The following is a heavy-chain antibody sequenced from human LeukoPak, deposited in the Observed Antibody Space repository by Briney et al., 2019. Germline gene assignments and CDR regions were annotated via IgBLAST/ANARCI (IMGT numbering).Heavy chain of an antibody. V-gene: IGHV4-38-2*01. CDR2: IYHSGST. CDR3: ARRFSNSHFDY. D-gene: IGHD6-6*01. J-gene: IGHJ4*02. Sequence: SETLSLTCAVSGYSISSGYYWGWIRQPPGKGLEWIGNIYHSGSTYSNPSLKSRVTISVDTSKNQFSLKLSSVTAADTAVYYCARRFSNSHFDYWGQGTLVTVSS. CDR1: GYSISSGYY.